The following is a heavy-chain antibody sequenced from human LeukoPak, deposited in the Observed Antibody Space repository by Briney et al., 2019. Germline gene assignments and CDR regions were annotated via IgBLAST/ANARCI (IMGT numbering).Heavy chain of an antibody. V-gene: IGHV1-2*02. CDR2: IKPDSGGT. J-gene: IGHJ3*02. D-gene: IGHD3-3*01. CDR3: ARLRITIFGVPPRGAFDI. Sequence: ASVKVSCKASGYTFTGYYMHWVRQAPGQGLEWMGWIKPDSGGTNYAQKFQGRVTMTRDTSISTAYMELSRLRSEDTAVYYCARLRITIFGVPPRGAFDIWGQGTMVTVSS. CDR1: GYTFTGYY.